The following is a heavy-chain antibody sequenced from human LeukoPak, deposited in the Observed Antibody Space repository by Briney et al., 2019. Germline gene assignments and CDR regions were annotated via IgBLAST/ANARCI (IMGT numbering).Heavy chain of an antibody. CDR1: GGSFSGYY. J-gene: IGHJ4*02. CDR3: ARSSGGY. CDR2: INHSGST. D-gene: IGHD6-25*01. V-gene: IGHV4-34*01. Sequence: KPSETLSLTCAVYGGSFSGYYWSWIRQPPGKGLVWIGEINHSGSTNYNPSLKSRVTISVDTSKNQFSLKLSSVTAADTAVYYCARSSGGYWGQGTLVTVSS.